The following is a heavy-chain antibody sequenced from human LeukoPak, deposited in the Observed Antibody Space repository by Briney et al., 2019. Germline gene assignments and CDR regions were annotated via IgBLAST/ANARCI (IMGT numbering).Heavy chain of an antibody. Sequence: GASVKVSCKASGYTFTSYGISWIRQAPRQGLEWMGWISVHNGNTNYVQKFQDRVTMTTDTSTSTAYMELRSLRSDDTAVYYCARERYYYGSGSYLYWFDPWGQGTLVTVSS. J-gene: IGHJ5*02. CDR1: GYTFTSYG. V-gene: IGHV1-18*01. CDR3: ARERYYYGSGSYLYWFDP. D-gene: IGHD3-10*01. CDR2: ISVHNGNT.